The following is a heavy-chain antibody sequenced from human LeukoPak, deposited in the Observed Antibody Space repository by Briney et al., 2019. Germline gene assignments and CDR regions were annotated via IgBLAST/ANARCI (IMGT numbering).Heavy chain of an antibody. D-gene: IGHD2-2*01. Sequence: SVKVSCTASGATFSSYAISWVRQAPGQGLEWMGRIIPIFGIANYAQKFQGRVTITADKSTSTAYMELSSLRSEDTAVYYCARGYCSSTSCYYGFDPWGQGTLVTVSS. J-gene: IGHJ5*02. CDR1: GATFSSYA. CDR3: ARGYCSSTSCYYGFDP. V-gene: IGHV1-69*04. CDR2: IIPIFGIA.